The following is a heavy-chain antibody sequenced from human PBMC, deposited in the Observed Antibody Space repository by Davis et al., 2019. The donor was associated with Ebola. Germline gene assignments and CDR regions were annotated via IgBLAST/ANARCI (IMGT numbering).Heavy chain of an antibody. V-gene: IGHV3-11*06. D-gene: IGHD3-3*01. CDR2: ISSSSSYI. J-gene: IGHJ4*02. CDR1: GFTFSDYY. Sequence: GESLKISCAASGFTFSDYYMSWIRQAPGKGLEWVSSISSSSSYIYYADSVKGRFTISRDNAKNSLYLQMNSLRAEDTAVYYCARAPRSLRFLEWLLSLDYWGQGTLVTVSS. CDR3: ARAPRSLRFLEWLLSLDY.